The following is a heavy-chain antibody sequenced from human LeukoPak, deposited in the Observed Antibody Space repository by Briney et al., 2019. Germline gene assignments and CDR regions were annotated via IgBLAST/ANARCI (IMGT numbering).Heavy chain of an antibody. CDR3: ARGARWLWFGVYFDY. CDR2: IKQDGSEK. D-gene: IGHD3-10*01. V-gene: IGHV3-7*01. CDR1: GFTFSSYG. J-gene: IGHJ4*02. Sequence: QSGGSLRLSCAASGFTFSSYGMHWVRQAPGKGLEWVANIKQDGSEKYYVDSVKGRFTISRGNAKNSLYLQMNSLRAEDTAVYYCARGARWLWFGVYFDYWGQGTLVTVSS.